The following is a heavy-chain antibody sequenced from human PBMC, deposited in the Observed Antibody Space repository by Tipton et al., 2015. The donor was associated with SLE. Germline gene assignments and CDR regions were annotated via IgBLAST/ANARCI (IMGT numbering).Heavy chain of an antibody. CDR3: ARTLGAIAHTVYDAFDI. J-gene: IGHJ3*02. CDR2: IHYSGTT. D-gene: IGHD1-26*01. V-gene: IGHV4-61*05. Sequence: TLSLTCAVSGVSISTSRYYWGWIRQPPGKGLEWIGYIHYSGTTHDNPSLKSRVTMSVDMSKNQFSLRLTFVTAADTAVYYCARTLGAIAHTVYDAFDIWGQGKMVTVSS. CDR1: GVSISTSRYY.